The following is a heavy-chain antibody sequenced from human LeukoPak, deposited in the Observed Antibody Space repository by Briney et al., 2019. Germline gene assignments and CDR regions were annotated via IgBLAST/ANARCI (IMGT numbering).Heavy chain of an antibody. J-gene: IGHJ4*02. CDR1: GFDFSSYT. CDR2: ITSGSTYI. Sequence: PGGSLRLSCAASGFDFSSYTMTWVRQAPGKGLEWVSSITSGSTYINYADSVKGRFSASRDNARDSLYLQMSNLTTEDTAVYYCARPGGKARGFYFDYWGQGALVTVSS. CDR3: ARPGGKARGFYFDY. V-gene: IGHV3-21*01. D-gene: IGHD3-16*01.